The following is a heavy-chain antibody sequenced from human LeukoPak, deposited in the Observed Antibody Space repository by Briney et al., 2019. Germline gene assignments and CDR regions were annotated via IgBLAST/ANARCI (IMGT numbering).Heavy chain of an antibody. V-gene: IGHV4-39*01. J-gene: IGHJ6*02. Sequence: PSGTLSLTCTVSGGSISSSGYYWGWIRQPPGKGLEWIGSIYYSGSTYYNPSLKSRVTISVDTSKNQFSLKLSSVTAADTAVCYCFLAPDYYYYGMDVWGQGTTVTVSS. CDR2: IYYSGST. CDR1: GGSISSSGYY. CDR3: FLAPDYYYYGMDV.